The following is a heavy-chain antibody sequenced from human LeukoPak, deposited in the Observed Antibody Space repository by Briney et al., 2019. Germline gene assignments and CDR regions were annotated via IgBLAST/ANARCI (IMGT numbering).Heavy chain of an antibody. CDR2: IYPGDSDT. Sequence: KHGESLKISCKGSGYSFTSYWIGWVRQMPGKGLEWMGIIYPGDSDTRYSASFQGQVTMSADKSISTAYLQWSSLKASDTAMYYCARGYCSGGSCSLFDYWGQGTLVTVPS. V-gene: IGHV5-51*01. CDR3: ARGYCSGGSCSLFDY. D-gene: IGHD2-15*01. J-gene: IGHJ4*02. CDR1: GYSFTSYW.